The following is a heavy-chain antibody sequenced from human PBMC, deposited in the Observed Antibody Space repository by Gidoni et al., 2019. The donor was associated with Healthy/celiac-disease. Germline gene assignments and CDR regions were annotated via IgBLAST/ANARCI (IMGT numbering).Heavy chain of an antibody. V-gene: IGHV3-23*01. D-gene: IGHD6-6*01. J-gene: IGHJ4*02. Sequence: EVQLLESGGGLVQPGGSLRLSCAASGFTFGSYAMRWVRQAPGKGLEWVSAISGSGGSTYYADSGKGRFTISRDNSKNTLYLQMNSLRAEDTAVYYCAKFMAGIAARAMTDYWGQGTLVTVSS. CDR1: GFTFGSYA. CDR2: ISGSGGST. CDR3: AKFMAGIAARAMTDY.